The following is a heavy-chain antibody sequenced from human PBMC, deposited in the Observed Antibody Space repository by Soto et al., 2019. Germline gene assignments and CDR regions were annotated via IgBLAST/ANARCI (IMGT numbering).Heavy chain of an antibody. D-gene: IGHD6-13*01. J-gene: IGHJ3*02. CDR3: ARSLWKQLDPDDAFDI. Sequence: PSETLSLTCAVSGGSISSGGYSWSWIRQPPGKGLEGIGYIYHSGSTYYKPSLKSRVTISVDRSKNQFSLKLSSVTAADTALYYCARSLWKQLDPDDAFDIWGQGTMVTVSS. CDR1: GGSISSGGYS. CDR2: IYHSGST. V-gene: IGHV4-30-2*01.